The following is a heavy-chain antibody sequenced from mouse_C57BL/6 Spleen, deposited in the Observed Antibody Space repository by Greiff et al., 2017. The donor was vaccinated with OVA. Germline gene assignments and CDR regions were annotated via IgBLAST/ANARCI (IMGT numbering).Heavy chain of an antibody. CDR1: GYTFTGYW. D-gene: IGHD2-3*01. CDR3: AIPIPHDGYYPGWYFDV. J-gene: IGHJ1*03. Sequence: QVQLQQPGAELVKPGASVKVSCKASGYTFTGYWIHWVKQRPGQGLEWIGRIHPSDSDTNYNQKFKGKATLTVDKYSSTAYMELSSLTSEDSAVYYCAIPIPHDGYYPGWYFDVWGTGTTVTVSS. V-gene: IGHV1-74*01. CDR2: IHPSDSDT.